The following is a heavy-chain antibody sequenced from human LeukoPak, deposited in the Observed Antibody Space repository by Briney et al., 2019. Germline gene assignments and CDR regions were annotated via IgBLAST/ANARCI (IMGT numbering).Heavy chain of an antibody. CDR3: ARRVRYYDSSGYQYFDY. V-gene: IGHV5-51*01. CDR2: IYPGDSDT. D-gene: IGHD3-22*01. Sequence: GESLKISCKGSGSSFTSYWIGWVRQMPGKGLEWVGIIYPGDSDTRYSPSFQGQVTISADKSISTAYLQWSSLKASDTAMYYCARRVRYYDSSGYQYFDYWGQGTLVTVSS. J-gene: IGHJ4*02. CDR1: GSSFTSYW.